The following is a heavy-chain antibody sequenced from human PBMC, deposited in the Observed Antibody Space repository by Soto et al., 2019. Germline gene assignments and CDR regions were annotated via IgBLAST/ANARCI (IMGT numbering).Heavy chain of an antibody. D-gene: IGHD5-18*01. Sequence: EVQLVESGGGLVKPGGSLRLSCAASGFTFSSYSMNWVRQAPGKGLEWVSSISSSSSYIYYADSVKGRFTTSRDNAKNSLYLQRNGLRAEDTAVYYCARPHGGGYSYGYGAFDIWGQGTMVTVSS. CDR3: ARPHGGGYSYGYGAFDI. CDR1: GFTFSSYS. J-gene: IGHJ3*02. V-gene: IGHV3-21*01. CDR2: ISSSSSYI.